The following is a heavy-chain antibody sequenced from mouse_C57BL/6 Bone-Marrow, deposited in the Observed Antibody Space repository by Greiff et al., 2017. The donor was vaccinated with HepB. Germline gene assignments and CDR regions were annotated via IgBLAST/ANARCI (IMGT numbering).Heavy chain of an antibody. D-gene: IGHD1-1*01. CDR3: ASPVITTERYFDV. CDR2: IYPGSGNT. Sequence: QVQLQQSGAELVRPGASVKLSCKASGYTFTDYYINWVKQRPGQGLEWIARIYPGSGNTYYNEKFKGKATLTAEKSSSTAYMQLSSLTSEDSAVYFCASPVITTERYFDVWGTGTTVTVSS. CDR1: GYTFTDYY. V-gene: IGHV1-76*01. J-gene: IGHJ1*03.